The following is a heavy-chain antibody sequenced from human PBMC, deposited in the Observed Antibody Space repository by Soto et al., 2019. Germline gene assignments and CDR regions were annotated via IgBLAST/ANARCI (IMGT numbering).Heavy chain of an antibody. CDR1: GGSISSYY. CDR2: IYTSGST. Sequence: PSETLSLTCTVSGGSISSYYWSWIRQPAGKGLEWIGRIYTSGSTNYNPSLKSRVTMSVDTSKIQFSLKLSSVTAADTAVYYCARGGDYLTSQYYFDYWGQGTLVTVSS. D-gene: IGHD4-17*01. CDR3: ARGGDYLTSQYYFDY. J-gene: IGHJ4*02. V-gene: IGHV4-4*07.